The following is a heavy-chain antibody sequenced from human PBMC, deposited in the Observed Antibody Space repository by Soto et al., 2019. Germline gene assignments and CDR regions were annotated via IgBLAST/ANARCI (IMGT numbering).Heavy chain of an antibody. D-gene: IGHD5-12*01. Sequence: QVQLQESGPGLVKPSQTLSLTCTVSGGSISSGGYYWSWIRQHPGKGLEWIGYIYYSGSTYYNPSLKRRVTISVDTSKNQFSLKLSSVAAADTAVYYCARVRTVPTYWFDPWGQGTLVTVSS. CDR1: GGSISSGGYY. CDR2: IYYSGST. CDR3: ARVRTVPTYWFDP. V-gene: IGHV4-31*03. J-gene: IGHJ5*02.